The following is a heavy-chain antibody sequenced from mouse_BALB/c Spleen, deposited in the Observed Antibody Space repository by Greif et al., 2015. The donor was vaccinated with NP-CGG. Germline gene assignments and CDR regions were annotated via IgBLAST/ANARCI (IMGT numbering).Heavy chain of an antibody. J-gene: IGHJ2*01. CDR2: IDPANGNT. CDR1: GFNIKDTY. Sequence: DVKLVESGAELVKPGASVKLSCTASGFNIKDTYMHWVEQRPEQGLEWIGRIDPANGNTKYDPKFQGKATITADTSSNTAYLQLSSLTSEDTAVYYCARGFSFDYWGQGTTLTVSS. V-gene: IGHV14-3*02. CDR3: ARGFSFDY.